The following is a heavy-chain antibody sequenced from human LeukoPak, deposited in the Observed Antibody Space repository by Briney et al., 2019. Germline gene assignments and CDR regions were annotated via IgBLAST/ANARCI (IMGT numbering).Heavy chain of an antibody. CDR2: IFPGDSDT. CDR1: GYSFTTYW. V-gene: IGHV5-51*01. Sequence: GESLKFSCKGSGYSFTTYWIGWVRQMPGKGLEWMGIIFPGDSDTIYSPSFQGQVTISADKSINTAYLQWSSLKASDTAMYFCATSESQTKFDYWGQGTQVIVSS. CDR3: ATSESQTKFDY. J-gene: IGHJ4*02. D-gene: IGHD1/OR15-1a*01.